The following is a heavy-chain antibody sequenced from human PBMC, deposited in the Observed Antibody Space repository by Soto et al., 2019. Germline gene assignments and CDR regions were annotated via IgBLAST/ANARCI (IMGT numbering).Heavy chain of an antibody. CDR2: IYHSGST. D-gene: IGHD1-26*01. J-gene: IGHJ4*02. CDR3: ARETGGAIDY. CDR1: GDSISTSSYY. V-gene: IGHV4-39*01. Sequence: QLQLQESGPGLLRPSETLTLTCTVSGDSISTSSYYWCWVRQPPGKGLEWIGTIYHSGSTFYKPSLRSRVTLAVDTSRNQFSLKVNSVTAADTATYYCARETGGAIDYWGQGILVTVSS.